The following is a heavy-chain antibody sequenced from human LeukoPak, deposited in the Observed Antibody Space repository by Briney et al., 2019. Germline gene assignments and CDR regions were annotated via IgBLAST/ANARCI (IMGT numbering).Heavy chain of an antibody. V-gene: IGHV3-74*01. D-gene: IGHD3-16*01. CDR3: ARDGGWVVHDWYFDL. J-gene: IGHJ2*01. CDR2: IRDNGRDT. CDR1: GFTLSNYW. Sequence: PGGSLRLSCAASGFTLSNYWMMHWVRPDPGKGLAWVARIRDNGRDTNYAASVKGRFIVSRDSARNTMYLQMKRLRVEDTAVYDCARDGGWVVHDWYFDLWGPGTLVTVSS.